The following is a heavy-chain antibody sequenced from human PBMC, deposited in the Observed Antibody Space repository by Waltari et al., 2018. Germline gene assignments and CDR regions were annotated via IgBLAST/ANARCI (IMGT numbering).Heavy chain of an antibody. V-gene: IGHV3-30-3*01. CDR1: GFTFSSYA. J-gene: IGHJ4*02. CDR2: ISYDGSNK. Sequence: GFTFSSYAMHWVRQAPGKGLEWVAVISYDGSNKYYADSVKGRFTISRDNSKNTLYLQMNSLRAEDTAVYYCARERFTNAMVQGDLDYWGQGTLVTVSS. D-gene: IGHD3-10*01. CDR3: ARERFTNAMVQGDLDY.